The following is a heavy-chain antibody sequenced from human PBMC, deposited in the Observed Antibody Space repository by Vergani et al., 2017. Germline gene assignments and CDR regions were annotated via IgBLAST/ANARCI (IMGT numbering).Heavy chain of an antibody. CDR2: INHSGGT. J-gene: IGHJ6*03. D-gene: IGHD2-15*01. CDR3: ALKAAKERGHHYYYYMDV. V-gene: IGHV4-34*01. CDR1: GGSFSGNY. Sequence: QVQLQQWGAGLLKPLETLSLTCAVYGGSFSGNYWSWIRQPPGKGLECIGEINHSGGTNYNPSLKSRVTISVDTSKNQFPLRLSSVTAADTAVYYCALKAAKERGHHYYYYMDVWGKGTTVTVSS.